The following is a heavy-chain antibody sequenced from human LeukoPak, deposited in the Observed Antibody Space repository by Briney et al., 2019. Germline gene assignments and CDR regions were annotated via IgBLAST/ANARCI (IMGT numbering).Heavy chain of an antibody. D-gene: IGHD5-18*01. Sequence: AETLSLTCALSGASIISYYWNWIRQPAGKGLEWIGRIHSSGSTNYISSLKSRVTMSLDTSKSQFSLTLTSVTAADTAVYDCVRGVGYDWFEHWGQGTLVTVSS. CDR3: VRGVGYDWFEH. V-gene: IGHV4-4*07. J-gene: IGHJ5*02. CDR1: GASIISYY. CDR2: IHSSGST.